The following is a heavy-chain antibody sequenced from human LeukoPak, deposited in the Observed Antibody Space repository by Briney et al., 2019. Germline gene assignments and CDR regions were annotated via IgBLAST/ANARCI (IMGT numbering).Heavy chain of an antibody. CDR3: ARELAAGPTL. Sequence: ETLTVTCAVYGGSFSGYYWSWIRQPPGKGLEWIGEINHSGSTNYNPSLKSRVTISVDTSKNQFSLKLSSVTAADTAVYYCARELAAGPTLWGQGTLVTDPS. CDR2: INHSGST. D-gene: IGHD6-13*01. V-gene: IGHV4-34*01. CDR1: GGSFSGYY. J-gene: IGHJ4*02.